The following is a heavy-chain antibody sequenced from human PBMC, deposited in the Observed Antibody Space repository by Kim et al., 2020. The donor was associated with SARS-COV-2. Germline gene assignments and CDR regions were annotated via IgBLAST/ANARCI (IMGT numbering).Heavy chain of an antibody. Sequence: GGSLRLSCAASGFTFSSYAMSWVRQAPGKGLEWVSAISGSGGSTYYADSVKGRFTISRDNSKNTLYLQMNSLRAEDTAVYYCAKDGYHYCSSTSCYAVEAFDIWGQETMVTVSS. CDR3: AKDGYHYCSSTSCYAVEAFDI. D-gene: IGHD2-2*01. V-gene: IGHV3-23*01. J-gene: IGHJ3*02. CDR2: ISGSGGST. CDR1: GFTFSSYA.